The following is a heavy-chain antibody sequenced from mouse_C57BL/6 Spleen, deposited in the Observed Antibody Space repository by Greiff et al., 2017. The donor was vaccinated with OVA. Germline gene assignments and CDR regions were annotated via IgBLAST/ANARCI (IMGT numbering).Heavy chain of an antibody. Sequence: VQLKQPGAELVKPGASVKLSCKASGYTFTSYWMHWVKQRPGQGLEWIGMIHPNSGSTKYNEKFKSKATLTVDKSSSTAYMQLSSLTAEDSAVYYCARSGPFDYWGQGTTLTVSS. CDR1: GYTFTSYW. V-gene: IGHV1-64*01. CDR3: ARSGPFDY. D-gene: IGHD3-2*02. CDR2: IHPNSGST. J-gene: IGHJ2*01.